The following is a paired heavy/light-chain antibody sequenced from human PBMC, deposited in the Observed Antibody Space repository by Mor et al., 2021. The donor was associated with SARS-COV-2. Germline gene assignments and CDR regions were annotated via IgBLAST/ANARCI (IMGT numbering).Heavy chain of an antibody. CDR3: ARARRQEPTRYSAYGGPIYDWFDP. CDR1: GGSIRSYY. J-gene: IGHJ5*02. V-gene: IGHV4-59*01. D-gene: IGHD5-12*01. Sequence: QVQLQESGPGLVKPSETLSLTCTVSGGSIRSYYWSWIRQPPGKGLEWIGYMYYSGGTTYNPSLKSRITISVDTSKNQFSLKLSSVTAADTAVYFCARARRQEPTRYSAYGGPIYDWFDPWGQGILVTVSS. CDR2: MYYSGGT.
Light chain of an antibody. CDR1: ISNIGANC. Sequence: QSVLTQPPSASGTPGQRVAISCSGSISNIGANCVYWYQQLPGTAPKLLIYKNNQRPSGVPDRFSGSKSGTSASLAISGLRSEDEADYYCAAWDDSLSGPVFGGGTKLTVL. CDR3: AAWDDSLSGPV. CDR2: KNN. J-gene: IGLJ3*02. V-gene: IGLV1-47*01.